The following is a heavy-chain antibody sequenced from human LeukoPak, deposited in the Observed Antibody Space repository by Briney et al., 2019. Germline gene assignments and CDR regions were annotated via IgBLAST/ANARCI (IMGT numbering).Heavy chain of an antibody. Sequence: PSETLSLTCTVSWGSLSSYYWSCIRQPPGKGLEWIGYIYGSGSPNYNPSLKTRVTISVDTSKNQFSLKLSSVTAADTAVYYCARQGASAGGGVDWGQGTLVTVSS. J-gene: IGHJ4*02. D-gene: IGHD6-13*01. CDR2: IYGSGSP. V-gene: IGHV4-59*08. CDR1: WGSLSSYY. CDR3: ARQGASAGGGVD.